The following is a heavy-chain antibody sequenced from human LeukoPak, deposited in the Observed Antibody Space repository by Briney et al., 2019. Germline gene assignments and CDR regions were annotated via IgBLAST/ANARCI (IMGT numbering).Heavy chain of an antibody. V-gene: IGHV4-39*01. J-gene: IGHJ4*02. CDR1: GGSISSSSYY. D-gene: IGHD4-23*01. CDR3: ARVGTPVDY. Sequence: SETLSLTCTVSGGSISSSSYYWGWIRQPPGKGLEWIGSIYYSGSTYYNPSLKSRVTISVDTSKNQFSLKLSSVTAADTAVYCCARVGTPVDYWGQGTLVTVSS. CDR2: IYYSGST.